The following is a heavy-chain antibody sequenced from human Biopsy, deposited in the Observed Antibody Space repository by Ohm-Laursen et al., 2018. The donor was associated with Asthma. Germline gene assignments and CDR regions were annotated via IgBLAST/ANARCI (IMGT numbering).Heavy chain of an antibody. V-gene: IGHV1-69*13. CDR3: ARKAGSCISRTCYSLDF. J-gene: IGHJ4*02. CDR2: INSVFGTT. D-gene: IGHD2-2*01. Sequence: SMKVSCKSLGGTFNTYVIGWVRQAPGQGLEWMGGINSVFGTTTYPQKFQDRVTITADDSTSTVYMELSSLRSEDAAVYYCARKAGSCISRTCYSLDFWGQGTLVTVSS. CDR1: GGTFNTYV.